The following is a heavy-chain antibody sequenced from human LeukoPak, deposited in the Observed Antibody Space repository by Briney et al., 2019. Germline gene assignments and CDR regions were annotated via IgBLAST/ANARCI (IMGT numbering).Heavy chain of an antibody. J-gene: IGHJ5*02. D-gene: IGHD3-10*01. CDR1: GYTFTSYG. V-gene: IGHV1-18*01. CDR3: ARAARSYYGSGSAYSWFDP. Sequence: ASVKVSCKASGYTFTSYGISWVRQAPGQGLEWMGWISAYNGNTNYAQKLKGRVTMTTDTSTSTAYMELRSLRSDDTAVYYCARAARSYYGSGSAYSWFDPWGQGTLVTVSS. CDR2: ISAYNGNT.